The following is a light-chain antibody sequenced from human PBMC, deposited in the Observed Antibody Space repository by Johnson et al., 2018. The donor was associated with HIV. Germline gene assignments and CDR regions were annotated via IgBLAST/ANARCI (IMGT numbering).Light chain of an antibody. J-gene: IGLJ1*01. CDR1: SSNIGNNY. CDR2: ENN. CDR3: GTWDSSLSVYV. Sequence: HSVLTQPPSVSAAPGQKVTISCSGSSSNIGNNYVSWYQQFPVTAPKLLIYENNKRPSGIPDRFSGSKSGTSATLGITGLQTGDEVDYYCGTWDSSLSVYVFGTGTKVTVL. V-gene: IGLV1-51*02.